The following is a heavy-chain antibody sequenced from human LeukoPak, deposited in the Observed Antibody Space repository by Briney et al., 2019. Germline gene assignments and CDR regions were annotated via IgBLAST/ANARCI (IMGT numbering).Heavy chain of an antibody. V-gene: IGHV4-59*01. CDR3: ARVIRAGSYAFDI. CDR2: IYYSGST. D-gene: IGHD3-16*02. CDR1: GGSFSGYY. Sequence: SETLSLTCAVYGGSFSGYYWSWIRQPPGKGLEWIGYIYYSGSTNYNPSLKSRVTISVDTSKNQFSLKLSSVTAADTAVYYCARVIRAGSYAFDIWGQGTMVTVSS. J-gene: IGHJ3*02.